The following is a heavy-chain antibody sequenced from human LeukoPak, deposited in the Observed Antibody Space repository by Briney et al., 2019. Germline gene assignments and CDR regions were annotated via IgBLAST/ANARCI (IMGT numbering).Heavy chain of an antibody. CDR3: AKDRRDGYPPCLDY. V-gene: IGHV3-33*06. Sequence: PGRSLRLSCAASGFTFSSYGMHWVRQAPGKGLEWVAVIWYDGSNKYYADSVKGRFTISRDNSKNTLYLQMKSLRAEDTAVYYCAKDRRDGYPPCLDYWGQGTLVTVSS. J-gene: IGHJ4*02. CDR2: IWYDGSNK. D-gene: IGHD5-24*01. CDR1: GFTFSSYG.